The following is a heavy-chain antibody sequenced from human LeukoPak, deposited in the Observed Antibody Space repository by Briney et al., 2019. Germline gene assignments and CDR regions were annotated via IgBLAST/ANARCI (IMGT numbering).Heavy chain of an antibody. D-gene: IGHD5-24*01. V-gene: IGHV3-66*01. J-gene: IGHJ6*02. Sequence: GGSLRLSCAASGFTVSSNYMSWVRQAPGKGLEWVSVIYSGGSTYYADSVKGRFTISRDNSKNTLYLQMNSLRAEDTAVYYCATRRDGYNLYYYGMDVWGQGTTVTVSS. CDR1: GFTVSSNY. CDR2: IYSGGST. CDR3: ATRRDGYNLYYYGMDV.